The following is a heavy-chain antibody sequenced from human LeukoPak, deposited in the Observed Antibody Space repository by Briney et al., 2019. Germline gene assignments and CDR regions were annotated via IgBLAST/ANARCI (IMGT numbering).Heavy chain of an antibody. J-gene: IGHJ4*02. CDR2: ISAYNGNT. CDR1: GYTFTSYG. V-gene: IGHV1-18*01. D-gene: IGHD3-9*01. CDR3: ARDYGAVLRYFDWLPYYQYYFDY. Sequence: ASVKVSCKASGYTFTSYGISWVRQAPGQGLEWMGWISAYNGNTNYAQKLQGRVTMTTDTSTSTAYMELRSLRSDDTAVYYCARDYGAVLRYFDWLPYYQYYFDYWGQGTLVTVSS.